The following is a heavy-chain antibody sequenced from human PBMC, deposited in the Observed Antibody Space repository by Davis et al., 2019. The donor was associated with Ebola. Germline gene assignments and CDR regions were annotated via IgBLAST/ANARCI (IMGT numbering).Heavy chain of an antibody. CDR3: ARVQCSSPSCYSYYFDY. V-gene: IGHV4-34*01. Sequence: MPSETLSLTCAVYGGSFSGYYWSWIRQPPGKGLEWIGEINHSGSTNYNPSLKSRVTISVDKSKNQFSLKLSSVTAADTAVYYCARVQCSSPSCYSYYFDYWGQGTLVTVSS. D-gene: IGHD2-2*01. CDR1: GGSFSGYY. CDR2: INHSGST. J-gene: IGHJ4*02.